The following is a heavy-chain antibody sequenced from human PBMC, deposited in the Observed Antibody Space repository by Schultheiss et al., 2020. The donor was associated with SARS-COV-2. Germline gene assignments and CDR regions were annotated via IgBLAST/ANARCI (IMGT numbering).Heavy chain of an antibody. J-gene: IGHJ5*01. Sequence: SETLSLTCAVSGGSISSRGYYWSWIRQHPGRGLEWIGHIYYSGSTNYNPSLKSRVTISVDTSKNQFSLKLSSVTAADTAVYYCARHLEGFEFWGQGALVTVSS. CDR1: GGSISSRGYY. CDR3: ARHLEGFEF. D-gene: IGHD1-1*01. V-gene: IGHV4-31*11. CDR2: IYYSGST.